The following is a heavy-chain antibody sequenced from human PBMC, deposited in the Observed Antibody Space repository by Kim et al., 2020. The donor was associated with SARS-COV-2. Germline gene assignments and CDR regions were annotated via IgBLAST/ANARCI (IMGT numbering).Heavy chain of an antibody. CDR3: AREGIVAMLDY. D-gene: IGHD5-12*01. J-gene: IGHJ4*02. V-gene: IGHV1-3*01. CDR2: T. Sequence: TKYSQKCQGRVTMTRDTSASTAYMELSSRRSEDTAVYYCAREGIVAMLDYWGQGTLVTVSS.